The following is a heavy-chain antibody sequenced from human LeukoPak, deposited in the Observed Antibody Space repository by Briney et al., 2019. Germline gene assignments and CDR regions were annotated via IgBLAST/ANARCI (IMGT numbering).Heavy chain of an antibody. D-gene: IGHD3-16*01. Sequence: KAGGSLGLSCTASGFTFSDYYMSWIRQAPGRGLEWVSFISGSGGTKHYADSVKGRFTISRDSSNNLVFLQMSNLRPDDTAVYFCARDSPYTLWAVFEPWGQGTLVIVSS. CDR2: ISGSGGTK. CDR1: GFTFSDYY. J-gene: IGHJ5*02. CDR3: ARDSPYTLWAVFEP. V-gene: IGHV3-11*01.